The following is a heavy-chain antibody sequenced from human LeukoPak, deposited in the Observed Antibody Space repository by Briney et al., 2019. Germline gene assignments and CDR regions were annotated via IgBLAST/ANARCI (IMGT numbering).Heavy chain of an antibody. V-gene: IGHV3-64*04. CDR2: ISSNGGST. D-gene: IGHD6-19*01. J-gene: IGHJ4*02. Sequence: GGSLRLSCSASGFTFSSYAMHWVRQAPGKGLEYVSAISSNGGSTYYADSVKGRFTISRDNAKNSLYLQMNSLRAEDTAVYYCARAGAVTGTMGYFDYWGQGSLVTVSS. CDR1: GFTFSSYA. CDR3: ARAGAVTGTMGYFDY.